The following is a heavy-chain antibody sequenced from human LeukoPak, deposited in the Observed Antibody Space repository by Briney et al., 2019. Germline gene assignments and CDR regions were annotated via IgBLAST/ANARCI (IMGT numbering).Heavy chain of an antibody. V-gene: IGHV4-34*01. J-gene: IGHJ4*02. CDR3: ARGEELRWFDY. CDR2: INHSGST. CDR1: GGSFSGYY. Sequence: RASETLSLTCAVYGGSFSGYYWSWIRQPPGKGLEWIGEINHSGSTNYNPSLKSRVTISVDTSKNQFSLKLSSVTAADTAVYYCARGEELRWFDYWGQGTLVTVSS. D-gene: IGHD4-23*01.